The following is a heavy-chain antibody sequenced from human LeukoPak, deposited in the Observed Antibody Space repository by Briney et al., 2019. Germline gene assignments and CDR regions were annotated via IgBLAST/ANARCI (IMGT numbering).Heavy chain of an antibody. CDR2: INHSGST. CDR3: ARTPVQYYDILTGYLKPGYFDY. Sequence: SETLSLTCTVYGGCFSGYYWSWIRQPPGKGLEWIGEINHSGSTNYNPSLKSRVTISVDTSKNQFSLKLSSVTAADTAVYYCARTPVQYYDILTGYLKPGYFDYWGQGTLVTVSS. D-gene: IGHD3-9*01. J-gene: IGHJ4*02. V-gene: IGHV4-34*01. CDR1: GGCFSGYY.